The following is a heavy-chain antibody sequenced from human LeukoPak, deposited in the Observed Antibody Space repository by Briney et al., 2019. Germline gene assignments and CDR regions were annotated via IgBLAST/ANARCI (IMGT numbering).Heavy chain of an antibody. D-gene: IGHD1-26*01. V-gene: IGHV3-74*01. J-gene: IGHJ4*02. CDR3: ARDTPLGELPGVSDY. Sequence: PGGSLRLSCAASGFSFSSYRMHWVRQAPGKGLVWVSRINSDGSSTSYADSVKGRFTISRDNAKNSLYLQMNSLRAEDTAVYYCARDTPLGELPGVSDYWGQGTLVTVSS. CDR1: GFSFSSYR. CDR2: INSDGSST.